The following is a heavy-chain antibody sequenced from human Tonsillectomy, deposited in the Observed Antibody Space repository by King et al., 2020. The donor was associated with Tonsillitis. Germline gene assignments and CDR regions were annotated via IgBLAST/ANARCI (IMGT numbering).Heavy chain of an antibody. V-gene: IGHV4-61*02. CDR1: GGSLRSGSYY. CDR2: IYTTGST. D-gene: IGHD3-9*01. Sequence: VQLQESGPGLVKPSQTLSLTCTVSGGSLRSGSYYWSWIRQPAGKELEWIGRIYTTGSTTYNPSLKSRVTISIDTSKNQFSPNLNSVTAADPAVYYWARGLLPGHFDVGYYYCDFWGQGTLVTVSP. CDR3: ARGLLPGHFDVGYYYCDF. J-gene: IGHJ4*02.